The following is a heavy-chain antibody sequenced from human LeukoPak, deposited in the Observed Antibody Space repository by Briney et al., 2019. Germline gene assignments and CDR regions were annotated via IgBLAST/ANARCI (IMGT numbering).Heavy chain of an antibody. D-gene: IGHD3-3*01. CDR1: GFTFRSYW. CDR2: INSDGSST. CDR3: ARAPYYDFWSGYPPDY. Sequence: GGSLRLSCAASGFTFRSYWMHWVRQAPGEGLVWVSRINSDGSSTNYADSVKGRFTISRDNAKNTLYLQMNSLRAEDRDVYYCARAPYYDFWSGYPPDYWGQGTLVTVSS. J-gene: IGHJ4*02. V-gene: IGHV3-74*01.